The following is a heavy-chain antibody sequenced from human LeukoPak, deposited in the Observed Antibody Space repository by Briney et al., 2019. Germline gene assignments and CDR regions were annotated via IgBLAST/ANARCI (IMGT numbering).Heavy chain of an antibody. Sequence: GGSLRLSCAASGFSFSSYEMNWVRQAPGKGLEWISYISASGTLTHYADSVEGRFTISRDNAKNSLFLQMNSLRGEDTAVYYCARDRYNDNSFDYWGQGTLVTVSS. CDR3: ARDRYNDNSFDY. CDR1: GFSFSSYE. D-gene: IGHD1-14*01. J-gene: IGHJ4*02. CDR2: ISASGTLT. V-gene: IGHV3-48*03.